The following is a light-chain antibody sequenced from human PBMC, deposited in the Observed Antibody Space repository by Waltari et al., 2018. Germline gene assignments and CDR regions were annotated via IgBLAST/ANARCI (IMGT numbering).Light chain of an antibody. CDR2: EVT. CDR3: SSYAGGSWV. Sequence: QSALTQPPSASGSPGQSVTISCTGTSSDVGGFNYVSWYQQNPGKVPKLMIYEVTKRPSGVPDRFSGSKSGNTASLTVSGLQTEDEADYDCSSYAGGSWVFGGGTKLTVL. J-gene: IGLJ3*02. CDR1: SSDVGGFNY. V-gene: IGLV2-8*01.